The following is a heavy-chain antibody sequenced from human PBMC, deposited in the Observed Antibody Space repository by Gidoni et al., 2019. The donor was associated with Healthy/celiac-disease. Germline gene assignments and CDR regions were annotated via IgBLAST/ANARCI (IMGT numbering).Heavy chain of an antibody. CDR3: AREFDIVVVPSRDYYYYYGMDV. CDR1: GFTFSSYG. Sequence: QVQLVESGGGVVQPGRSLRLSCAASGFTFSSYGMHWVRQAPGQGLEWVAVIWYDGSNKYYADSVKGRFTISRDNSKNTLYLQMNSLRAEDTAVYYCAREFDIVVVPSRDYYYYYGMDVWGQGTTVTVSS. J-gene: IGHJ6*02. CDR2: IWYDGSNK. V-gene: IGHV3-33*01. D-gene: IGHD2-2*01.